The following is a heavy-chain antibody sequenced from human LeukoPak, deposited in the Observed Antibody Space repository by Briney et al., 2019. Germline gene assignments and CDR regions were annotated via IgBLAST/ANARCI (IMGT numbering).Heavy chain of an antibody. CDR1: GVTFSSHG. Sequence: GGSLRLSCGVSGVTFSSHGMNWVRQAPGKGLVWVSAITGSGDRTYYTDSVRGRFTVSRDNSKNTLYLQMNGLRAEDTAVYYCAKRGEDPVDLDYWGQGTLVTVSS. D-gene: IGHD3-16*01. J-gene: IGHJ4*02. CDR3: AKRGEDPVDLDY. V-gene: IGHV3-23*01. CDR2: ITGSGDRT.